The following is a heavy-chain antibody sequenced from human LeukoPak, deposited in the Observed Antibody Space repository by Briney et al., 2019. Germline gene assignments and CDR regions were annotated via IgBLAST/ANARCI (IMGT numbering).Heavy chain of an antibody. CDR2: MNPNSGNT. J-gene: IGHJ4*02. CDR3: ARGRYCSSTSCYYYFDY. CDR1: GYTFTSYD. D-gene: IGHD2-2*01. V-gene: IGHV1-8*01. Sequence: ASVTVSCKASGYTFTSYDINWVRQAPGQGLEWMGWMNPNSGNTGYAQKFQGRVTMTRNTSISTAYMELSSLRSEDTAVYYCARGRYCSSTSCYYYFDYWGQGTLVTVSS.